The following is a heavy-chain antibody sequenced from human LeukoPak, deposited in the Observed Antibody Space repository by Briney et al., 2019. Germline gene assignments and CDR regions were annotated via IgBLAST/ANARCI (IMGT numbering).Heavy chain of an antibody. J-gene: IGHJ6*02. CDR2: ISSSSSTI. CDR1: GFTFSRYW. V-gene: IGHV3-48*04. CDR3: ARVYCSSTSCYLWFSFGMDV. D-gene: IGHD2-2*01. Sequence: GGSLRLSCAAYGFTFSRYWMHWVRQALGKGLEWVSYISSSSSTIYYADSVKGRFTISRDNAKNSLYPQMNSLRAEDTAVYYCARVYCSSTSCYLWFSFGMDVWGQGTTVIVSS.